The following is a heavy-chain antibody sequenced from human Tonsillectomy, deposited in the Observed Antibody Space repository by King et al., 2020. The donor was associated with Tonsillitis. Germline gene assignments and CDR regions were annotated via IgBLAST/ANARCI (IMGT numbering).Heavy chain of an antibody. CDR3: ARGYCGGDCYYYGMDV. D-gene: IGHD2-21*01. Sequence: VQLQESGPGLVKPSETLSLTCTVSGGSISSYYWGWIRQPPGKGLEWIGYIYYSGSTNYNPSLKSRVTISVDTSKNQFSLKLSSVTAADTAVYYCARGYCGGDCYYYGMDVWGQGTTVTVSS. CDR2: IYYSGST. V-gene: IGHV4-59*01. CDR1: GGSISSYY. J-gene: IGHJ6*02.